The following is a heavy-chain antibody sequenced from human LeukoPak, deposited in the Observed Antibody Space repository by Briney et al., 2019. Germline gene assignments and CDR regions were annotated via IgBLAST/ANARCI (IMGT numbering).Heavy chain of an antibody. V-gene: IGHV3-48*01. CDR3: AREGGINWYFDL. D-gene: IGHD1-1*01. J-gene: IGHJ2*01. CDR1: GFTFSSYS. Sequence: PGGSLRLSCEASGFTFSSYSMNWVRQAPGKGLERVSYISSSSSTIYYADSVKGRFTISRDNAKNSLYLQMNSLRAEDTAVYYCAREGGINWYFDLWGRGTLVTVSS. CDR2: ISSSSSTI.